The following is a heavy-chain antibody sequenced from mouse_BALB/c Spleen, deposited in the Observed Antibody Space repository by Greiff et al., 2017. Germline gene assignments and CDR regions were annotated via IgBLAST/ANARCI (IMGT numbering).Heavy chain of an antibody. Sequence: EVQRVESGGGLVQPKGSLKLSCAASGFTFNTYAMNWVRQAPGKGLEWVARIRSKSNNYATYYADSVKDRFTISRDDSQSMLYLQMNNLKTEDTAMYYCVRGLRDFDVWGAGTTVTVSS. V-gene: IGHV10-1*02. CDR3: VRGLRDFDV. J-gene: IGHJ1*01. CDR1: GFTFNTYA. CDR2: IRSKSNNYAT. D-gene: IGHD3-3*01.